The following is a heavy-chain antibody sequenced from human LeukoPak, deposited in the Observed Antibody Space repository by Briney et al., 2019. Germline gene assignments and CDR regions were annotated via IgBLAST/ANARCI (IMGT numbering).Heavy chain of an antibody. CDR2: IWYDGSNK. D-gene: IGHD5-12*01. J-gene: IGHJ4*02. Sequence: GWSLRLSCAASGFTFSSYGMHWVRQAPGKGLEWVAVIWYDGSNKYYADSVKGRFTISRDNSKNTLYLQMNSLRAEDTAVYYCAKDQVEGWLPYFDYWGQGTLVTVSS. V-gene: IGHV3-33*06. CDR3: AKDQVEGWLPYFDY. CDR1: GFTFSSYG.